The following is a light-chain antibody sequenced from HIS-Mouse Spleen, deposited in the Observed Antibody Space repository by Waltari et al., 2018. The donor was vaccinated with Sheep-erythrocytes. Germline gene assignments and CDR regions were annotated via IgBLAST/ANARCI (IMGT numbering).Light chain of an antibody. CDR1: SSDVGGYNY. V-gene: IGLV2-11*01. CDR2: DVS. J-gene: IGLJ1*01. Sequence: QSALTQPRSVSGSPGQSVTIPCTGTSSDVGGYNYVSWYQQHPGKAPKLMIYDVSKRPSGVPDRFSGSKSGDTASLTISGLQAEDEADYYCCSYAGSDNHVFATGTKVTVL. CDR3: CSYAGSDNHV.